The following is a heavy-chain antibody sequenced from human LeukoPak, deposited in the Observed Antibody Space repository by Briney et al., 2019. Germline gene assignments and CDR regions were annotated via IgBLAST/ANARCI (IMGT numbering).Heavy chain of an antibody. CDR2: IRGSGGST. D-gene: IGHD3-22*01. J-gene: IGHJ3*02. CDR3: AKDRYDSSGYYLSRDAFDI. CDR1: GFTFSSYA. V-gene: IGHV3-23*01. Sequence: GGSRRLSCAASGFTFSSYAMSWVRQAPGRGLEWVSAIRGSGGSTYYADSVKGRFTISRDNSKNTLYLQMNSLRAEDTAVYYCAKDRYDSSGYYLSRDAFDIWGQGTMVTVSS.